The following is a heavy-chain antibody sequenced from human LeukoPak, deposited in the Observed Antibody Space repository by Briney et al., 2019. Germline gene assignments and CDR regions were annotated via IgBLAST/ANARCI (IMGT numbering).Heavy chain of an antibody. D-gene: IGHD4-11*01. J-gene: IGHJ5*02. Sequence: SETLSLTCTVSGGSISSSSYYWGWIRQPPGKGLEWIGSIYYSGSTYYNPSLKSRVTISVDTSKNQFSLKLSSVTAADTAVYYCATDMTTVISNWFDPWGQGTLVTVSS. CDR1: GGSISSSSYY. V-gene: IGHV4-39*01. CDR2: IYYSGST. CDR3: ATDMTTVISNWFDP.